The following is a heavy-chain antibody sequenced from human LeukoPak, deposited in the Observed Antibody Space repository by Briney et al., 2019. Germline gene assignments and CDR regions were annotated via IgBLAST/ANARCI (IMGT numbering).Heavy chain of an antibody. V-gene: IGHV3-64*01. CDR3: ARGRWTQLWFDY. J-gene: IGHJ4*02. Sequence: GGSLRLSCAASGYTFSSYAMHWVRQAPGKGLEYVSAISSNGGSTNYANSVKGRFTISRDNSKNTLYLQMGSLRAEDMAVYYCARGRWTQLWFDYWGQGTLVTVSS. CDR2: ISSNGGST. CDR1: GYTFSSYA. D-gene: IGHD5-18*01.